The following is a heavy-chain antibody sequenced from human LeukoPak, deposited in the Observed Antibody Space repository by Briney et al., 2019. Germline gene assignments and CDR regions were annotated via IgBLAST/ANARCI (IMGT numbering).Heavy chain of an antibody. CDR3: GRDLGGRSGY. Sequence: GGSLRLSCAASGFTVSSNYMSWVRQAPGKGLEWVSVIYSGGSTYYADSVKGRFSISRDNAKNTLYLQMNSLRAEDTAVYYCGRDLGGRSGYWGQGTLVTVSS. V-gene: IGHV3-53*01. CDR1: GFTVSSNY. J-gene: IGHJ4*02. D-gene: IGHD1-26*01. CDR2: IYSGGST.